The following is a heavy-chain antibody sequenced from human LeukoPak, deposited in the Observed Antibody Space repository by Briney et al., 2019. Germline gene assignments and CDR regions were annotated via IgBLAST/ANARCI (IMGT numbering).Heavy chain of an antibody. CDR1: GYTLTELS. CDR2: FDPEDDET. Sequence: GASVKVSCKVSGYTLTELSIHWVRQAPGKGLGWMGGFDPEDDETIYAQNFQGRVTMTEDTSIDTVYMELSSLKSEDTAVYYCATDLAAGTGYYYYGMDVWGQGTTVTVSS. J-gene: IGHJ6*02. D-gene: IGHD6-13*01. V-gene: IGHV1-24*01. CDR3: ATDLAAGTGYYYYGMDV.